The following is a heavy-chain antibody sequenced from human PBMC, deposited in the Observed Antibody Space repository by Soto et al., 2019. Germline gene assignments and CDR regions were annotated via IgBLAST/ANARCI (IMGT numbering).Heavy chain of an antibody. CDR2: INHSGST. D-gene: IGHD1-1*01. J-gene: IGHJ5*02. CDR1: GGSFSGYY. V-gene: IGHV4-34*01. CDR3: ARPLEPSARSFDP. Sequence: XETLSLTCAVYGGSFSGYYWSWIRQPPGKGLEWIGEINHSGSTNYNPSLKSRVTISVDTSKNQFSLKLSSVTAADTAVYYCARPLEPSARSFDPWGQGTLVTVSS.